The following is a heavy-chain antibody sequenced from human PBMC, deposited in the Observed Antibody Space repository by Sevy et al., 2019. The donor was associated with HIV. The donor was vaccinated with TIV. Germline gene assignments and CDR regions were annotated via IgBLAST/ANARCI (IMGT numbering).Heavy chain of an antibody. D-gene: IGHD1-26*01. CDR2: ITGSGSKT. V-gene: IGHV3-23*01. J-gene: IGHJ5*02. CDR1: GFTFSGYA. Sequence: GGSLRLSCAASGFTFSGYAMSWVRQAPGKGLEWVSLITGSGSKTYYADSVKGRFTISRDNSKNTVNLQMNSLRVEDTAVYYCAKETWGLFDPWGQGTLVTVSS. CDR3: AKETWGLFDP.